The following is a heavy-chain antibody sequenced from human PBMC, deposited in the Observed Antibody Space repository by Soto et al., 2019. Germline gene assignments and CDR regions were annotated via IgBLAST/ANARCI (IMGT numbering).Heavy chain of an antibody. CDR2: ISYDGSNK. Sequence: QVQLVESGGGVVQPGRSLRLSCAASGFTFSSYAMHWVRQAPGKGLEWVAVISYDGSNKYYADSVKGRFTISRDNSKNTLYLQMNSLRAEDTAVYYCARDMYCISTSCETDGMDVW. V-gene: IGHV3-30-3*01. CDR1: GFTFSSYA. D-gene: IGHD2-2*01. J-gene: IGHJ6*01. CDR3: ARDMYCISTSCETDGMDV.